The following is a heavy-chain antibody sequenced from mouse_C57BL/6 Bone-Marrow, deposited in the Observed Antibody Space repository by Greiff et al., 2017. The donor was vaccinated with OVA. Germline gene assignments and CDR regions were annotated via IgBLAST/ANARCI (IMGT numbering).Heavy chain of an antibody. CDR1: GYTFTSYW. D-gene: IGHD2-5*01. Sequence: VQLQQSGAELVKPGASVKLSCKASGYTFTSYWMQWVKQRPGQGLEWIGEIDPSDSYTNYNQKFKGKATLTVDTSSSTAYMQLSSLTSEDSAVYYCARGGYSNPYYYAMDYWGQGTSVTVSS. CDR3: ARGGYSNPYYYAMDY. V-gene: IGHV1-50*01. CDR2: IDPSDSYT. J-gene: IGHJ4*01.